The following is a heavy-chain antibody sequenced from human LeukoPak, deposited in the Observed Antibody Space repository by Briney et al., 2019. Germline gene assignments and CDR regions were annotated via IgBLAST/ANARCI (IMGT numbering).Heavy chain of an antibody. CDR2: ISAYNGNT. J-gene: IGHJ4*02. D-gene: IGHD3-9*01. CDR1: GYTFTSYG. Sequence: ASVKVSCKASGYTFTSYGISWVRQAPGQGLEWMGWISAYNGNTNYAQKLQGRVTMTTDTSTTTAYMELGSLSSDDTPVYYCAHILTGYYMDYWGQGTLVTVSS. CDR3: AHILTGYYMDY. V-gene: IGHV1-18*01.